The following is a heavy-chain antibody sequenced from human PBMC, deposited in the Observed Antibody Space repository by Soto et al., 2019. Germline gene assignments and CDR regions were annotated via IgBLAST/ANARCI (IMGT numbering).Heavy chain of an antibody. CDR2: ISYDGSNK. Sequence: QVQLVESGGGVVQPGRSLRLSCAASGFTFSSYAMHWVRQAPGKGLEWVAVISYDGSNKYYADSVKGRFTISRDNSKNTLYLQMNSLRAEDTAVYYCARDKHSSGYPHYWGQGTLVTVSS. CDR3: ARDKHSSGYPHY. D-gene: IGHD3-22*01. J-gene: IGHJ4*02. V-gene: IGHV3-30-3*01. CDR1: GFTFSSYA.